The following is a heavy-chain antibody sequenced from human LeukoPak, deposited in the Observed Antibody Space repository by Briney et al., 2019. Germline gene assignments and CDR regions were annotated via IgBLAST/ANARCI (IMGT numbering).Heavy chain of an antibody. CDR2: IYYSGST. D-gene: IGHD1-26*01. Sequence: PSETLSLTCTVSGGSISSGSYYWSWIRQPPGKGLEWIGYIYYSGSTNYNPSLKSRVTISVDTSKNQFSLKLSSVTAADTAVYYCARVTVGASWFDYWGQGTLVTVSS. V-gene: IGHV4-61*01. J-gene: IGHJ4*02. CDR3: ARVTVGASWFDY. CDR1: GGSISSGSYY.